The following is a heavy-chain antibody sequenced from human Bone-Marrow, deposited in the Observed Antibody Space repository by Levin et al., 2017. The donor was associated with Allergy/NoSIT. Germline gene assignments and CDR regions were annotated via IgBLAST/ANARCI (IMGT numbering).Heavy chain of an antibody. CDR3: ATARDGEFWFDP. Sequence: KVSCQGPTYSFTNYWIGWVRQMPGKGLEWMGIIHALDSNTKYNPSFQGQVIISVDKSISTAYLQWNYLKASDSAMYYCATARDGEFWFDPWGQGTLVTVSS. D-gene: IGHD5-24*01. V-gene: IGHV5-51*01. CDR1: TYSFTNYW. J-gene: IGHJ5*02. CDR2: IHALDSNT.